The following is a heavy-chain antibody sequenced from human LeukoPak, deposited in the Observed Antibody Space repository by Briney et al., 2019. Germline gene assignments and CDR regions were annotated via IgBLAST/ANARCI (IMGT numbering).Heavy chain of an antibody. CDR1: GYTFSIYG. CDR3: ARDRDYYDSSGYFQYFQH. CDR2: INTNTGNP. J-gene: IGHJ1*01. D-gene: IGHD3-22*01. V-gene: IGHV7-4-1*02. Sequence: ASVKVSCKASGYTFSIYGFSWVRQAPGQGLEWMGWINTNTGNPTYAQGFTGRFVFSLDTSVSTAYLQISSLKAEDTAVYYCARDRDYYDSSGYFQYFQHWGQGTLVTVSS.